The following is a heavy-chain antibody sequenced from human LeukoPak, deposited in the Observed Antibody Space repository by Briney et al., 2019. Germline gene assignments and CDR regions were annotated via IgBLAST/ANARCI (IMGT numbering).Heavy chain of an antibody. CDR2: IYYSGST. V-gene: IGHV4-30-4*01. Sequence: PSQTLSLTCTVSGVSISSGDYYWSWIRQPPGKGLEWIGYIYYSGSTNYNPSLKSRVTISMDTSKNQFSLKLSSVTAADTAIYYCARETLEGKFDPWGQGILVTVSS. CDR3: ARETLEGKFDP. CDR1: GVSISSGDYY. D-gene: IGHD1-1*01. J-gene: IGHJ5*02.